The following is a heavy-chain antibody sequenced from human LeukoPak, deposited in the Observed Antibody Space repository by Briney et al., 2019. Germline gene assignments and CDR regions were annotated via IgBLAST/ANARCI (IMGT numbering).Heavy chain of an antibody. CDR2: IYYSGIT. CDR1: GGSISSYY. CDR3: ARAIGSSWLYDY. V-gene: IGHV4-59*12. J-gene: IGHJ4*02. Sequence: PSETLSLTCTVSGGSISSYYWRWIRHPPGKGLEWIGFIYYSGITTYNPSLKSRVTISVDTSRNQFSLKLNSVTAADTAVYYCARAIGSSWLYDYWGQGTLVTVSS. D-gene: IGHD6-13*01.